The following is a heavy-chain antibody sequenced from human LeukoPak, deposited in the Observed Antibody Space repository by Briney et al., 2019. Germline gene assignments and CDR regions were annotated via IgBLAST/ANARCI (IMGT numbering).Heavy chain of an antibody. CDR2: IYYSGST. J-gene: IGHJ4*02. Sequence: PSETPSLTCTGSGGSISSYYWGLVRQPPGEGLEWIGYIYYSGSTNYNPSLKSRVTISVDTSKNQFSLKLSSVTAADTAVYYCARELPNMVDYWGQGTLVTVSS. CDR1: GGSISSYY. D-gene: IGHD1-26*01. CDR3: ARELPNMVDY. V-gene: IGHV4-59*01.